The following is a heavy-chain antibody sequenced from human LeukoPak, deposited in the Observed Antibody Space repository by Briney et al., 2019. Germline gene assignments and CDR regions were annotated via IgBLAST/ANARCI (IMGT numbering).Heavy chain of an antibody. CDR1: GFTFDDHG. CDR2: INWNGGST. Sequence: PGGSLRRSCAVSGFTFDDHGMSWVRQAPWKGRDWASGINWNGGSTGYADSVKGRFTISRDNAKNSLYLQMNSLRADDTAVYYCAGGSGGVVVTYFDYWGQGTLVTVSS. CDR3: AGGSGGVVVTYFDY. D-gene: IGHD2-15*01. V-gene: IGHV3-20*04. J-gene: IGHJ4*02.